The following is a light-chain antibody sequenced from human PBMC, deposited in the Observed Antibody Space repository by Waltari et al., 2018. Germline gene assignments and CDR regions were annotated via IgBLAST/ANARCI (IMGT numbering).Light chain of an antibody. J-gene: IGKJ1*01. V-gene: IGKV3-20*01. Sequence: EIVLTQSPGTLSLSPGERATLSCWASQSVGKYLAWYQQKPGQASRLLIYHTSNRATGIPDRFSGSGSGTDFSLTISRLEPEDFAVYYCQHYVRLPATFGQGTKVEIK. CDR2: HTS. CDR3: QHYVRLPAT. CDR1: QSVGKY.